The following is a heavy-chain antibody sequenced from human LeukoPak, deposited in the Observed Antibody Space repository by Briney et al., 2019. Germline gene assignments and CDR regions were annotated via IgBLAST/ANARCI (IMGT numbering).Heavy chain of an antibody. D-gene: IGHD5-18*01. Sequence: SETLSLTCAVSGGSISSSNWWSWVRQPPGKGLEWIGEIYHSGSTNYNPSLKSRVTISVDKSKNQFSLKLSSVTAADTAVYYCARQQEGSYGYDAFDIWGQGTMVTVSS. J-gene: IGHJ3*02. V-gene: IGHV4-4*02. CDR1: GGSISSSNW. CDR3: ARQQEGSYGYDAFDI. CDR2: IYHSGST.